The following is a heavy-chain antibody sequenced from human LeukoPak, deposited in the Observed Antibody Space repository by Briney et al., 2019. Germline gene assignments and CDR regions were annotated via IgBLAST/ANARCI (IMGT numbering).Heavy chain of an antibody. CDR2: IIPIFGTA. Sequence: SVKVSCKASGGTFSSYAISWARQAPGQGLEWMGGIIPIFGTANYAQKFQGRVTITADESTSTAYMELSSLRSEDTAVYYCAMPKDSSGYYYEYYYYGMDVWGQGTTVTVSS. J-gene: IGHJ6*02. V-gene: IGHV1-69*01. D-gene: IGHD3-22*01. CDR3: AMPKDSSGYYYEYYYYGMDV. CDR1: GGTFSSYA.